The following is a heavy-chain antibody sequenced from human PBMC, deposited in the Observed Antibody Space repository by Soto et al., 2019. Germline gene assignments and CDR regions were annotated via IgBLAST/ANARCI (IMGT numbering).Heavy chain of an antibody. CDR3: ARAYNRNYV. CDR1: GFSLDTIGVG. CDR2: IYWHDDK. J-gene: IGHJ4*02. V-gene: IGHV2-5*01. D-gene: IGHD1-7*01. Sequence: QITLKESGPTLVKPTQTLMLTCSFSGFSLDTIGVGVGWIRQAPGKGLEWVASIYWHDDKRYNPSLEDRLTISKDTSKNQVVLTVTNMDPVDTATYYCARAYNRNYVWGQGLLVTVSS.